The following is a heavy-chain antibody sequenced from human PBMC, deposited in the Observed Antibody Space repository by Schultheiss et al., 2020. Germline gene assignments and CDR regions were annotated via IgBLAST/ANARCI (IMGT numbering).Heavy chain of an antibody. D-gene: IGHD6-19*01. V-gene: IGHV3-30*07. CDR3: ARVGSSGWYQSWYFDY. CDR2: ISYDGSNK. J-gene: IGHJ4*02. Sequence: GESLEISCAASGFTFSSYAMHWVRQAPGKGLEWVAVISYDGSNKYYADSVKGRFTISRDNAKNSLYLQMNSLRAEDTAVYYCARVGSSGWYQSWYFDYWGQGTLVTVSS. CDR1: GFTFSSYA.